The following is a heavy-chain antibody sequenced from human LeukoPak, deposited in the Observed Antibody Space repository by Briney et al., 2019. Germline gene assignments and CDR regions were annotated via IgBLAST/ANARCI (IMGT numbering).Heavy chain of an antibody. Sequence: SETLSLTCAVYGGSFSGYYWSWIRQPPGEGLEWIGEINHSGSTNYNPSLKSRVTISVDTSKNQFSLKLSSVTAADTAVYYCAGGAMYSSGWYAFGYYYGMDVWGQGTTVTVSS. J-gene: IGHJ6*02. CDR3: AGGAMYSSGWYAFGYYYGMDV. CDR2: INHSGST. D-gene: IGHD6-19*01. CDR1: GGSFSGYY. V-gene: IGHV4-34*01.